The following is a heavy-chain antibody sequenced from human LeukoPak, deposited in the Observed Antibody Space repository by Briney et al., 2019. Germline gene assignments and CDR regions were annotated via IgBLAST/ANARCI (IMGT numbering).Heavy chain of an antibody. V-gene: IGHV3-23*01. CDR1: GFTFSSYA. CDR3: ANPDIVVVPAAIHGDAFDI. Sequence: GGSLRLSCAASGFTFSSYAMSWVRQAPGKGLEWVSAISGSGGSTYYADSVKGRFTISRDNSKNTLYLQMNSLRAEDTAVYYCANPDIVVVPAAIHGDAFDIWGQGTMVTVSS. D-gene: IGHD2-2*02. J-gene: IGHJ3*02. CDR2: ISGSGGST.